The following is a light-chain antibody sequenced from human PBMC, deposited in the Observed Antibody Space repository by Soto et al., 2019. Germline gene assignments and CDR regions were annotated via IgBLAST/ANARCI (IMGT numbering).Light chain of an antibody. J-gene: IGKJ4*01. Sequence: EIVVTQSPATLSLSPGERAALSCRASQSVSSQLAWYQQKPGQAPRLLIYEASNRATGIPARFSGSGSGTDFTLTISSLEPEDFALYYCQQRRDWPLTFGGGTQVEIK. CDR3: QQRRDWPLT. V-gene: IGKV3-11*01. CDR2: EAS. CDR1: QSVSSQ.